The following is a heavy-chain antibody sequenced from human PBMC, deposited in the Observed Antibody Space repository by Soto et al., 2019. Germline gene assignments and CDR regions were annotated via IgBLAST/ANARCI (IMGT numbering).Heavy chain of an antibody. Sequence: PSETLSLTCTVSGGSISSGGYYWSWIRQHPGKGLEWIGYIYYSGSTYYNPSLKSRVTISVDTSKNQLSLKLSSVTAADTAVYYCARASPFYDSSGYYSPNYYGMDVWGQGTTVTVSS. CDR3: ARASPFYDSSGYYSPNYYGMDV. CDR2: IYYSGST. V-gene: IGHV4-31*03. CDR1: GGSISSGGYY. J-gene: IGHJ6*02. D-gene: IGHD3-22*01.